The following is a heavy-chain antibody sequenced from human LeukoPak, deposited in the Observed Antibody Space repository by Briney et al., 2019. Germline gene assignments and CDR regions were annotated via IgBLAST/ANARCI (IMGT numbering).Heavy chain of an antibody. CDR2: ISYDGSNK. CDR1: GFTFSGYG. V-gene: IGHV3-30*18. J-gene: IGHJ5*02. Sequence: GGSLRLSCAASGFTFSGYGMHWVRQAPGKGLEWVAVISYDGSNKYYADSVKGRFTISRDNSKNTLYLQMNSLRAEDTAVYYCAKDQLVVVPAADWSDACGQGTLVTVSA. D-gene: IGHD2-2*01. CDR3: AKDQLVVVPAADWSDA.